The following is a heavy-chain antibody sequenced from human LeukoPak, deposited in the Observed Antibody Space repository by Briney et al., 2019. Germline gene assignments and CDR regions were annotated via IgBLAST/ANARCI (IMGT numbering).Heavy chain of an antibody. CDR1: GFTFDDYA. J-gene: IGHJ3*02. CDR2: ISWNSGSI. CDR3: AKDRGYDYGDYNAFDI. V-gene: IGHV3-9*01. D-gene: IGHD4-17*01. Sequence: GGSLRLSCAASGFTFDDYAMHWVRQAPGKGLEWVSGISWNSGSIGYADSVKGRFTISRDNAKNSLYLQMKSLRAEDTALYYCAKDRGYDYGDYNAFDIWGQGTMVTVSS.